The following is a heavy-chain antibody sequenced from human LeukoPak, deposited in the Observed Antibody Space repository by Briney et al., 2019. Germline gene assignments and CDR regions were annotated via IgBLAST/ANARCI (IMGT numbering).Heavy chain of an antibody. D-gene: IGHD1-7*01. CDR3: ARGGRGITGTFTAPIDY. CDR1: GGSFSGYY. V-gene: IGHV4-34*01. CDR2: INHSGST. J-gene: IGHJ4*02. Sequence: SETLSLTCAVYGGSFSGYYWNWIRQPPGKGLEWIGEINHSGSTNYNPSLKSRVTISVDTSKNQFSLKLSSVTAADTAVYYCARGGRGITGTFTAPIDYWGQGTLVTVSS.